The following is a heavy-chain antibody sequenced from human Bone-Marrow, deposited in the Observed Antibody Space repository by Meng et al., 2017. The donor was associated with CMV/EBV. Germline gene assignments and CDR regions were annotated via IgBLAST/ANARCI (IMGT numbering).Heavy chain of an antibody. J-gene: IGHJ5*02. CDR3: ARRRYDYGDSRWFDP. CDR2: IIPILGIA. V-gene: IGHV1-69*02. Sequence: SVKVSCKASGGTFSSYTISWVRQAPGQGLEWMGRIIPILGIANYAQKFQGRVTITADKSTSTAYMELSSLRSEDTAVYYCARRRYDYGDSRWFDPWGQGTLVTVSS. CDR1: GGTFSSYT. D-gene: IGHD4-17*01.